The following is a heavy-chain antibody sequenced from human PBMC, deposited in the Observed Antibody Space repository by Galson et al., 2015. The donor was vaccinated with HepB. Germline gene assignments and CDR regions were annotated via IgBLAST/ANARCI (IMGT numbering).Heavy chain of an antibody. CDR2: INPSGGST. CDR1: GGTFSSYA. J-gene: IGHJ4*02. V-gene: IGHV1-46*01. D-gene: IGHD3-16*02. CDR3: ARDGVPVWGSYRFSSYLDY. Sequence: SVKVSCKASGGTFSSYAISWVRQAPGQGLEWMGIINPSGGSTSYAQKFQGRVTMTRDTSTSTVYMELSSLRSEDTAVYYCARDGVPVWGSYRFSSYLDYWGQGTLVTVSS.